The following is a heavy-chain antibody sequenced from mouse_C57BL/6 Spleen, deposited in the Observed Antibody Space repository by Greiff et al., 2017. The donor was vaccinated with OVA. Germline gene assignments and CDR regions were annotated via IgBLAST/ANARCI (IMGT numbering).Heavy chain of an antibody. CDR1: GFSLTSYG. J-gene: IGHJ4*01. D-gene: IGHD1-1*01. Sequence: VKLMESGPGLVQPSQSLSITCTVSGFSLTSYGVHWVRQSPGKGLEWLGVIWSGGSTDYNAAFISRLSISKDNSKSQVFFKMNSLQADDTAIYYCARYYGSSYGYAMDYWGQGTSVTVSS. V-gene: IGHV2-2*01. CDR3: ARYYGSSYGYAMDY. CDR2: IWSGGST.